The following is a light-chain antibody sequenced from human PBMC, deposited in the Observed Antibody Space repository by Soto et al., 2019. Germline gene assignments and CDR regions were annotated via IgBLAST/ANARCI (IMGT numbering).Light chain of an antibody. J-gene: IGKJ1*01. CDR1: QGIRTD. Sequence: AIQMTQSPTSLSASVGDRVTITCRASQGIRTDLGWCQQKPGKAPKSLIYAASNLHSGVPSRFSGSGSGRDFTLTISGLQPDDFATYYCHQDFCYPWTFGQGTKVEI. CDR2: AAS. V-gene: IGKV1-6*02. CDR3: HQDFCYPWT.